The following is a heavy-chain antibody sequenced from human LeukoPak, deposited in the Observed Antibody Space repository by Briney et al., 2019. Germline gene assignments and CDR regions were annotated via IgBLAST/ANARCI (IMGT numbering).Heavy chain of an antibody. CDR3: AKDGAFRGYSGQGYFDY. CDR2: ISWNSGSI. CDR1: GFTFYDYA. Sequence: PGRSLRLSCAASGFTFYDYAMHWVRQAPGKGLEWVSGISWNSGSIGYADSVKGRFTISRDNAKNSLYLQMNSLRAEDTALYYCAKDGAFRGYSGQGYFDYWGQGTLVTVSS. V-gene: IGHV3-9*01. J-gene: IGHJ4*02. D-gene: IGHD5-12*01.